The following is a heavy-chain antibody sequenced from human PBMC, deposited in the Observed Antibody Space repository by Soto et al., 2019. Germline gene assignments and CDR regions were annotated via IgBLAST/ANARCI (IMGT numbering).Heavy chain of an antibody. J-gene: IGHJ5*02. D-gene: IGHD3-10*01. CDR1: GGSFSGYY. Sequence: SETLSLTCAVYGGSFSGYYWSWIRQPPGKGLEWIGEINHSGSTDYNPSLKSRVTISVDTSRNQFSLKLSSVTAADTAVYYCARPRRSLYGSGHNWFDPWGQGTLVTVSS. CDR3: ARPRRSLYGSGHNWFDP. V-gene: IGHV4-34*01. CDR2: INHSGST.